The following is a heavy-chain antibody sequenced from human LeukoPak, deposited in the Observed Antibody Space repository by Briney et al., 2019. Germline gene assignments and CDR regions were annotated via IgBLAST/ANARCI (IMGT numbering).Heavy chain of an antibody. J-gene: IGHJ3*01. D-gene: IGHD1-1*01. CDR3: ARGGPLEWAPDAFDL. V-gene: IGHV1-2*02. CDR1: GYTFISYY. CDR2: INPQNTGT. Sequence: ASVKVSCKASGYTFISYYIHWVRQAPGQGLEWMGWINPQNTGTNYAQKFQDRVTMTRDTSIRTAYTVLIRLKSDDTAVFYCARGGPLEWAPDAFDLWGQGTMVTVSS.